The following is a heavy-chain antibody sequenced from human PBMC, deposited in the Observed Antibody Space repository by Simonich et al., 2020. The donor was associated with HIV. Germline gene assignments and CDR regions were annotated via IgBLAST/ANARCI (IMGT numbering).Heavy chain of an antibody. CDR2: ILWNSGSI. J-gene: IGHJ5*02. CDR1: GFSFDEHA. Sequence: EVQLVESGGGLVQPGRSLRLSCAASGFSFDEHAMKWVRQAPGKGLEWVSGILWNSGSITYANSVKCRFTISRDNAKNSLYLQMNSLRAEDTALYYCVKGAAAGNKGWFDPWGQGTLVTVSS. D-gene: IGHD6-13*01. CDR3: VKGAAAGNKGWFDP. V-gene: IGHV3-9*01.